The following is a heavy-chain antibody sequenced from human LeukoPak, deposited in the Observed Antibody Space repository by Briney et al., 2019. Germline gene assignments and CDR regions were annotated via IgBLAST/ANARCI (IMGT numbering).Heavy chain of an antibody. CDR3: ARYSGSYPDAFDI. J-gene: IGHJ3*02. CDR1: GFTFSSYA. D-gene: IGHD1-26*01. V-gene: IGHV3-64*01. CDR2: ISSNEGST. Sequence: GGSLRLSCAASGFTFSSYAMHWVRQAPGKGLEYVSAISSNEGSTYYANSVKGRFTISRDNSKNTLYLQMGSLRAEDMAVYYCARYSGSYPDAFDIWGQGTMVTVSS.